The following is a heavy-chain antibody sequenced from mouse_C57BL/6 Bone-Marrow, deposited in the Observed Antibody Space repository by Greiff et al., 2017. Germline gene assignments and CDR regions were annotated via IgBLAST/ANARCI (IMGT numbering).Heavy chain of an antibody. CDR2: IYPGDGDT. CDR3: ARCGNYKELGY. V-gene: IGHV1-82*01. J-gene: IGHJ2*01. D-gene: IGHD2-1*01. CDR1: GYAFSSSW. Sequence: QVQLQQSGPELVKPGASVKISCKASGYAFSSSWMNWVKQRPGKGLEWIGRIYPGDGDTNYNGKFKGKATLTADKSSSTAYMQLSSLTSEDSAVYFCARCGNYKELGYWGQGTTLTVSS.